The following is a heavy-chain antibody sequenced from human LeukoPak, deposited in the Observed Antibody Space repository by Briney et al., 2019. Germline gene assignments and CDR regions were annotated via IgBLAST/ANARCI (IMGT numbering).Heavy chain of an antibody. CDR3: AKSESGYNDYVSGGFDY. V-gene: IGHV3-30*18. CDR1: GFTFSSYA. J-gene: IGHJ4*02. D-gene: IGHD5-12*01. CDR2: ISYYGGNQ. Sequence: PGGSLRLSCAASGFTFSSYAMSWVRQAPGKGLEWVAVISYYGGNQYYVDSVKGRFTISRDNSKNTLYLQMISLRVEDTAVYYCAKSESGYNDYVSGGFDYWGQGTLVTVSS.